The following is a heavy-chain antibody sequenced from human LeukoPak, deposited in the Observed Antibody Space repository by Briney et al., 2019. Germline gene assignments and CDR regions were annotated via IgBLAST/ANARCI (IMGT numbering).Heavy chain of an antibody. J-gene: IGHJ4*02. CDR1: GYTFTGYY. Sequence: ASVKVSCKAFGYTFTGYYMHWVRQAPGQGLEWMGWVNPNSGGTNYAQKFQGRVTMTRDMSTSTVYMELSSLRSEDTAVYYCASGYYWGSYFDYWGQGTLVTVSS. V-gene: IGHV1-2*02. CDR3: ASGYYWGSYFDY. CDR2: VNPNSGGT. D-gene: IGHD3-22*01.